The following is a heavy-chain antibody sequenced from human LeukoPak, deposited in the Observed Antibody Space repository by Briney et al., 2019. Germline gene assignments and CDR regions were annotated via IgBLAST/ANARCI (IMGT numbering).Heavy chain of an antibody. D-gene: IGHD5-18*01. Sequence: GGSLRLSCEASGFTFGSHAMYWVRQAPGKRLEWVAGIFGSGGSPHYADSVKGRFTISRDNSKNTVYLQINSLRAEDTAVYFCGKTTVGYSSGQKPAWPVDYWGQGTLVTVSS. CDR3: GKTTVGYSSGQKPAWPVDY. V-gene: IGHV3-23*01. J-gene: IGHJ4*02. CDR1: GFTFGSHA. CDR2: IFGSGGSP.